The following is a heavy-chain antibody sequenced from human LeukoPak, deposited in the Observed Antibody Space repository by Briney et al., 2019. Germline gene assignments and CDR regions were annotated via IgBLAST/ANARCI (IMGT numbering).Heavy chain of an antibody. J-gene: IGHJ4*02. Sequence: SETLSLTCAVSGGSLNSYYWTWIRQPPGKGLEWIGYIYYSGSTNYIPSLKSRVTIAVDTSKNQFSLKLSSVTAADTAVYYCASFGRRDGYNPYYFDYWGQGSLVTVSS. V-gene: IGHV4-59*08. CDR3: ASFGRRDGYNPYYFDY. CDR1: GGSLNSYY. CDR2: IYYSGST. D-gene: IGHD5-24*01.